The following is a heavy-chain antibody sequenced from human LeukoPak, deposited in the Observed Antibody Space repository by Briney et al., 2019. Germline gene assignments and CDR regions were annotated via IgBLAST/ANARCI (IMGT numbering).Heavy chain of an antibody. CDR2: MIPHSGNT. Sequence: ASAKVYCKASGYTFTNYDITWVRQATGEGLEWMGWMIPHSGNTGYVQKFQDRVTMTRNTSKSTAYMELSSLRSEDTAVYYCARRGYNSGYFYYYYMDVWGKGTTVTVSS. J-gene: IGHJ6*03. CDR1: GYTFTNYD. CDR3: ARRGYNSGYFYYYYMDV. D-gene: IGHD5-18*01. V-gene: IGHV1-8*01.